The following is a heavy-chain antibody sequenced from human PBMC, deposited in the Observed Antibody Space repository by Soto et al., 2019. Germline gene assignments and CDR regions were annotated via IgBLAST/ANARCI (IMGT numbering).Heavy chain of an antibody. Sequence: QVQLVESGGGVVQPGRSLRLSCAASGFTFSSYAMHWVRQAPGKGLEWVAVISYDGSNKYYADSVKGRFTISRDNSKNTLYLQMNSLRAENTAVYYCASGDQYSNYGNWFDPWSQRTLVTVSS. CDR3: ASGDQYSNYGNWFDP. D-gene: IGHD4-4*01. J-gene: IGHJ5*02. CDR2: ISYDGSNK. CDR1: GFTFSSYA. V-gene: IGHV3-30-3*01.